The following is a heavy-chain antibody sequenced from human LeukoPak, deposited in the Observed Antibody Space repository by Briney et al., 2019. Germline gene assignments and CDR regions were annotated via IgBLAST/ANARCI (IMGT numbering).Heavy chain of an antibody. CDR1: GFTFSSYA. Sequence: GGSLRLSCAASGFTFSSYAMSWVRQAPGKGLEWVSAISGSGGSTYYADSVKGRFTISRDNSKTTLYLQMNSLRAEDTAVYYCAKDKGDTYYYDSSGYYNYWGQGTLVTVSS. D-gene: IGHD3-22*01. CDR3: AKDKGDTYYYDSSGYYNY. V-gene: IGHV3-23*01. J-gene: IGHJ4*02. CDR2: ISGSGGST.